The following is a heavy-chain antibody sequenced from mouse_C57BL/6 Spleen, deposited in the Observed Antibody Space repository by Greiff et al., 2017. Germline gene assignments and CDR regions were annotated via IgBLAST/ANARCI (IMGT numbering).Heavy chain of an antibody. CDR2: ISSGSSTI. J-gene: IGHJ4*01. D-gene: IGHD4-1*01. V-gene: IGHV5-17*01. CDR1: GFTFSDYG. CDR3: ARGAGTLYYYAMDY. Sequence: EVQLQQSGGGLVKPGGSLKLSCAASGFTFSDYGMHWVRQAPEKGLEWVAYISSGSSTIYYADTVKGRFTISRDNAKNTLFLQMTSLRSEDTAMYYCARGAGTLYYYAMDYWGQGTSVTVSS.